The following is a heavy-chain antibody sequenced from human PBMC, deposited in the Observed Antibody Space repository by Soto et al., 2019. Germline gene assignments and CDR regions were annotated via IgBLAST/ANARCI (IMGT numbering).Heavy chain of an antibody. Sequence: GASVKVSCKASGYTFTSYYMHWVRQAPGRGLEWMGIINPSGGSTSYAQKFQGRVTMTRDTSTSTVYMELSSLRSEDTAVYYCARIRLTNDTDYWGQGTLVTVSS. J-gene: IGHJ4*02. V-gene: IGHV1-46*01. CDR1: GYTFTSYY. CDR2: INPSGGST. CDR3: ARIRLTNDTDY. D-gene: IGHD3-3*01.